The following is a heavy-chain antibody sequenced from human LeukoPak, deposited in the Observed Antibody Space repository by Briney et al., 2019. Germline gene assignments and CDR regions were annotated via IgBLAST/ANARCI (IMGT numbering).Heavy chain of an antibody. CDR3: TTIYGGSVDY. D-gene: IGHD5-12*01. Sequence: HSGGSLRLSCAASGFTFSSFWMYWVRKVPGEGLVWVSRIKPDGSSTSYADSVKGRFTISRDNAKNTLYLQMNSLRAEDTAVYYCTTIYGGSVDYWGQGTLVTVSS. V-gene: IGHV3-74*01. CDR2: IKPDGSST. CDR1: GFTFSSFW. J-gene: IGHJ4*02.